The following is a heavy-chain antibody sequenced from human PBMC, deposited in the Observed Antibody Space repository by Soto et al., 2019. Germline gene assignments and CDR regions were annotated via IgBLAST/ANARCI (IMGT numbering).Heavy chain of an antibody. CDR1: GYSFTSYW. Sequence: EVQLVQSGAEVKKPGESLRISCKGSGYSFTSYWISWVRQMPGKGLEWMGRIDPSDSYTNYSPSFQGHVTISADKSISTAYLQWSSLKASDTAMYYCARAYYSGSYFRPYYYYGMDVWGQGTTVTVSS. D-gene: IGHD1-26*01. V-gene: IGHV5-10-1*03. CDR3: ARAYYSGSYFRPYYYYGMDV. J-gene: IGHJ6*02. CDR2: IDPSDSYT.